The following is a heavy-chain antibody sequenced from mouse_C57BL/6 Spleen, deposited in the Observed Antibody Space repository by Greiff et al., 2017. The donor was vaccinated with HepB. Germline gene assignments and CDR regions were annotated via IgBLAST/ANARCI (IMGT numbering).Heavy chain of an antibody. D-gene: IGHD2-4*01. J-gene: IGHJ3*01. V-gene: IGHV1-22*01. Sequence: EVQLQQSGPELVKPGASVKMSCKASGYTFTDYNMHWVKQSHGKSLEWIGYINPNNGGTSYNQKIKGKATLTVNKSSSTAYMELRSLTSEDSAVYYCGRHYDYDWFAYWGQGTLVTVSA. CDR1: GYTFTDYN. CDR3: GRHYDYDWFAY. CDR2: INPNNGGT.